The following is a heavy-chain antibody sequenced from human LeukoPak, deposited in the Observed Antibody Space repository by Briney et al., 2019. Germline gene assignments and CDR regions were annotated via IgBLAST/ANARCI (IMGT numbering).Heavy chain of an antibody. D-gene: IGHD2/OR15-2a*01. CDR3: VCFYEKN. CDR2: VDGDGCWT. V-gene: IGHV3-74*01. Sequence: GGSLRLSCAASGNYWMHWVRHAPGKGLGWVSHVDGDGCWTGNADSVEGRFTICKDNAKYSVYLEMNNLRSEDTAVYYCVCFYEKNWGRGTLVTVSS. CDR1: GNYW. J-gene: IGHJ4*02.